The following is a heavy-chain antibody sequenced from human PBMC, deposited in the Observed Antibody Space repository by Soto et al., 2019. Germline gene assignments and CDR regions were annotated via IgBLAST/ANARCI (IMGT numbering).Heavy chain of an antibody. V-gene: IGHV3-23*01. CDR2: ISGSGGST. D-gene: IGHD4-17*01. Sequence: GGSLRLSCAASGFTFSSYAMSWVRQAPGKGLEWVSAISGSGGSTYYADSVKGRFTISRDNSKNTLYLQMNSLRAEDTAVYYCAKGATVTTFYYYYYYMDVWGKGTTVTVSS. CDR3: AKGATVTTFYYYYYYMDV. J-gene: IGHJ6*03. CDR1: GFTFSSYA.